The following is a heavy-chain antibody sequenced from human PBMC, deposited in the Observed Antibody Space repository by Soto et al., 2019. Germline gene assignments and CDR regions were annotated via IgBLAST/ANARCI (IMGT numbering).Heavy chain of an antibody. V-gene: IGHV1-69*13. J-gene: IGHJ6*02. CDR1: GCTFSSYS. Sequence: AVKVSCKAAGCTFSSYSISWVRQAPGQGLEWMGGIIPIFGTANYAQKFQGRVTITADESTSTAYMELSSLRSEDTAVYYCAREWKRYDRAVGGMDVWGQGTQVTVSS. D-gene: IGHD3-22*01. CDR2: IIPIFGTA. CDR3: AREWKRYDRAVGGMDV.